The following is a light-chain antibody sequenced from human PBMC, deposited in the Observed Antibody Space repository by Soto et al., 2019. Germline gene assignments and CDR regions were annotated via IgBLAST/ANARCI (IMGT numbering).Light chain of an antibody. CDR2: GAS. CDR3: QQYNNWPPN. Sequence: IVLAQSPGTLSLSPGERATLSCRASQSVSSSYLAWYQQKPGQAPRLLIYGASSRATGIPDRFSGSGSGTDFTLTISRLEPEDIAVYFCQQYNNWPPNFGQGTRLEIK. J-gene: IGKJ5*01. CDR1: QSVSSSY. V-gene: IGKV3-20*01.